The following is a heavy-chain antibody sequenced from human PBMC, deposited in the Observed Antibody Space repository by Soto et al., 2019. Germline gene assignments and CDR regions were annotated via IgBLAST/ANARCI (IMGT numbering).Heavy chain of an antibody. J-gene: IGHJ4*02. CDR1: GFTFSNYG. V-gene: IGHV3-30*18. D-gene: IGHD1-20*01. CDR2: ISYDGSNK. Sequence: GGSLRLSCAASGFTFSNYGMHWVRQAPGKGLEWVTLISYDGSNKYYADSVKGRFTISRDNSGDTLYLQMNSLRAEDTAVYYCAKPKSTYNWNDPFDYWGQGTLVTVSS. CDR3: AKPKSTYNWNDPFDY.